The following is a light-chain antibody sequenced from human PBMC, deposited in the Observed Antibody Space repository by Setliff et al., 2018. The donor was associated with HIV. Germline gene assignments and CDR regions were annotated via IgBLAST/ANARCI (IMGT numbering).Light chain of an antibody. J-gene: IGLJ1*01. Sequence: SYELTQPPSVSVAPGKTARITCGGNNIGSKSVHWYQQKPGQAPVLVVCDDNDRPSGIPERFSGSNSGNTATLTISRVEAGDEADYYCQVWDSSSDHHVFGTGTKVTVL. CDR2: DDN. CDR1: NIGSKS. CDR3: QVWDSSSDHHV. V-gene: IGLV3-21*03.